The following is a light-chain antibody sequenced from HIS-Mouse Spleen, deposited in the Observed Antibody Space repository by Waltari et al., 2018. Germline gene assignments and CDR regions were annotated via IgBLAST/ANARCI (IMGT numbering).Light chain of an antibody. J-gene: IGLJ3*02. CDR2: EDN. V-gene: IGLV6-57*02. CDR1: SGSIASNS. CDR3: QSYDSSNSWV. Sequence: NFMLTQPHSVSESPGKTVTIPCTGSSGSIASNSVQWYPQRPGSAPTTVIYEDNQRPSGVPDRFSGSIDSSSNSASLTISGLKTEDEADYYCQSYDSSNSWVFGGGTKLTVL.